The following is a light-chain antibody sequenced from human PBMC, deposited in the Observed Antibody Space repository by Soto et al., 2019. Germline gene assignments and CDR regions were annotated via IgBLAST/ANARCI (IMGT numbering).Light chain of an antibody. CDR1: SSDVGGYNY. J-gene: IGLJ1*01. CDR2: EVS. CDR3: SSYTSSSFYV. Sequence: QSVLTQPASVSGSPGQSITISCTGTSSDVGGYNYVSWHQQHPGKAPKLMIYEVSNRPSGVSNRFSGSKSGNTASLTISGLQAEDEADYYCSSYTSSSFYVFGTGTNVTVL. V-gene: IGLV2-14*01.